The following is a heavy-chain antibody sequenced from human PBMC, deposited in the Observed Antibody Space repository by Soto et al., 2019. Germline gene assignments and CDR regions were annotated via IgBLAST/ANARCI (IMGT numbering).Heavy chain of an antibody. J-gene: IGHJ4*02. V-gene: IGHV3-33*01. CDR3: ASERKSGYFDY. CDR2: IWYDGSTK. CDR1: GFTFSSYG. D-gene: IGHD3-3*01. Sequence: QVQLVESGGGVVQPGRSLRLSCAASGFTFSSYGMHWVRQAPCKGLEWVAVIWYDGSTKYYADSVKGRFTSSRDNSKNTLYLQMNSLRAEDTAVYYCASERKSGYFDYWGQGTLVTVSS.